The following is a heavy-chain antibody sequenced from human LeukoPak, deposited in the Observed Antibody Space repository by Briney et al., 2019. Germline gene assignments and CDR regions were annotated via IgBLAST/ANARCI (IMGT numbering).Heavy chain of an antibody. CDR1: GYTFTDYY. Sequence: ASVKVSCKASGYTFTDYYIHWVRQAPGQGLEWMGWINPNRGGTDYAQKFQGRVTMTRDTSISTAYMELSRVRADDTAVYYCARLNVVRGLYYFDYWGQGTLVTVSS. D-gene: IGHD3-10*01. J-gene: IGHJ4*02. CDR2: INPNRGGT. CDR3: ARLNVVRGLYYFDY. V-gene: IGHV1-2*02.